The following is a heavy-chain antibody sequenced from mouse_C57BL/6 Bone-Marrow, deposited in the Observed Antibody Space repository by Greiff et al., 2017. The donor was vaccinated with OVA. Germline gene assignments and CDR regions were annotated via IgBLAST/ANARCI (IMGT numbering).Heavy chain of an antibody. CDR3: ATIYPGAMDY. V-gene: IGHV14-3*01. J-gene: IGHJ4*01. D-gene: IGHD2-1*01. Sequence: VQLHQSVAELVRPGASVKLSCTASGFTIKNTYMHWVKQRPEQGLEWIGRIDPANGNTKYAPKFQGKATITADTSSNTAYLQLSSLTSEDTAIYYCATIYPGAMDYWGQGTSVTVSA. CDR2: IDPANGNT. CDR1: GFTIKNTY.